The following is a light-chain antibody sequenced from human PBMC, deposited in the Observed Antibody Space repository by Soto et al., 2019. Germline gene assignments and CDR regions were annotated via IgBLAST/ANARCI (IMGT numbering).Light chain of an antibody. CDR3: QQYNSYSWT. V-gene: IGKV1-5*01. Sequence: DIQLTPHPSTLSASAGDRASITRPASQSSCCLVAGDQQKPGKAPKLLIYDASRLESGVPSRFSGRGTGTEFTLTISSLQPDDFATYFCQQYNSYSWTFRQGTKG. J-gene: IGKJ1*01. CDR2: DAS. CDR1: QSSCCL.